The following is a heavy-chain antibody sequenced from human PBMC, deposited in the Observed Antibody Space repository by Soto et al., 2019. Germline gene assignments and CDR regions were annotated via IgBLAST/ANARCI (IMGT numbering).Heavy chain of an antibody. CDR3: ARYSGSFWHYFDY. J-gene: IGHJ4*02. CDR1: GYSFTSHW. V-gene: IGHV5-51*01. CDR2: IYPGDSDT. D-gene: IGHD1-26*01. Sequence: GESLKISCQVSGYSFTSHWIGWVRQIPGKGLEWMGTIYPGDSDTKYSPSFRGQVTTSVDKSLSTAYLQWSSMKASDTAIYYCARYSGSFWHYFDYWGQGTLVTVSS.